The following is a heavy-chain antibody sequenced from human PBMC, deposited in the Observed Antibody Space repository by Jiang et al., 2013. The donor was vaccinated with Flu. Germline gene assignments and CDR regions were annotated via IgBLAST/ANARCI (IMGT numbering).Heavy chain of an antibody. CDR3: ARFLVPGIAVAWGY. D-gene: IGHD6-19*01. Sequence: SWVRQAPGQGLEWMGWISAYNGNTNYAQKLQGRVTMTTDTSTSTAYMELRSLRSDDTAVYYCARFLVPGIAVAWGYWGQGTLVTVSS. J-gene: IGHJ4*02. V-gene: IGHV1-18*01. CDR2: ISAYNGNT.